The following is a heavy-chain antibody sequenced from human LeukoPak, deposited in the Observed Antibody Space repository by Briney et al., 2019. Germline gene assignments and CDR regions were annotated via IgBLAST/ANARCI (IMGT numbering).Heavy chain of an antibody. CDR2: IYYSGST. CDR1: GGSISSYY. V-gene: IGHV4-59*01. CDR3: ARVKVNRESYWYSDL. Sequence: SETLSLTCTVSGGSISSYYWSWIRQPPGKGLEWIGYIYYSGSTNYNPSLKSRVTISVDTSKNQFSLKLSSVTAADTAVYYCARVKVNRESYWYSDLWGRGTLVTVSS. J-gene: IGHJ2*01. D-gene: IGHD1-14*01.